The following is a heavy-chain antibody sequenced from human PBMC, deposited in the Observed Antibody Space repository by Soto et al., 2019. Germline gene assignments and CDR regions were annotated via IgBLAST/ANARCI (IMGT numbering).Heavy chain of an antibody. CDR1: GYTFTGYY. CDR3: ARDPNYYYYGMDV. Sequence: SVKVSCKASGYTFTGYYMHWVRQAPGQGLEWMGWINPNSGGTNYAQKFQGRVTMTRDTSISTAYMELSRLRSDDTAVYYCARDPNYYYYGMDVWGQGTTVTVSS. V-gene: IGHV1-2*02. CDR2: INPNSGGT. J-gene: IGHJ6*02.